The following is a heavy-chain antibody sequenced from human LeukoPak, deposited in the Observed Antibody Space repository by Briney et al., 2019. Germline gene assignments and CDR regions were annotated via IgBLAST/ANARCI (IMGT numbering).Heavy chain of an antibody. CDR1: GYTFTGYY. Sequence: RASVKVSCKASGYTFTGYYMHWVRQAPGQGLEWMGWINPNSGGTNYAQKFQGRVTMTRDTSISTAYMELSRLRSDDTAVYYCAREVEDTAMVTGYFDYWGQGTLVTVSS. V-gene: IGHV1-2*02. CDR2: INPNSGGT. CDR3: AREVEDTAMVTGYFDY. J-gene: IGHJ4*02. D-gene: IGHD5-18*01.